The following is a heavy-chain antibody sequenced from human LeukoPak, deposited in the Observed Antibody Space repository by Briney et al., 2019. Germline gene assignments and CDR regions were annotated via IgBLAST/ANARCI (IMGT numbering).Heavy chain of an antibody. D-gene: IGHD6-19*01. CDR3: ASTAGTALPWGAFDI. V-gene: IGHV3-66*01. CDR2: IYSGGST. Sequence: GGSLRLSCAASGFTDSSNYMSWVRQAPGKGLEWVSVIYSGGSTYYADSVKGRFTISRDNSKNTLYLQKNSLRPEDTAVYYCASTAGTALPWGAFDIWGQGTMVTVSS. J-gene: IGHJ3*02. CDR1: GFTDSSNY.